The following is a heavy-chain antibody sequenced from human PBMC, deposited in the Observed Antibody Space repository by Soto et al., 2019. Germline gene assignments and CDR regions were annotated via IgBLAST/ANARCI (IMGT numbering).Heavy chain of an antibody. CDR3: ARAQMYSGAYHDS. CDR1: GYTFTNFG. CDR2: ITPYNGNA. Sequence: QVQLVQSGAEVENPGASVKVSCEASGYTFTNFGINWVRQAPGQELEWMGWITPYNGNANYAQKHQGRLTITTDTSTSTAYMELRSLTSDDTAVYYCARAQMYSGAYHDSWGQGTLVTVSS. V-gene: IGHV1-18*04. D-gene: IGHD1-26*01. J-gene: IGHJ5*01.